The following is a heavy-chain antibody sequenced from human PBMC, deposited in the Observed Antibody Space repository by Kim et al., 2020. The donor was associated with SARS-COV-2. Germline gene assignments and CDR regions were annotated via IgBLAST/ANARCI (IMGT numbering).Heavy chain of an antibody. J-gene: IGHJ6*02. CDR2: IRSGGTGI. D-gene: IGHD4-4*01. CDR3: TSDTVLYGLDV. V-gene: IGHV3-74*01. Sequence: GGSLRLSCATSGFTVTDYWMHWVRQAPGKGLVWVSRIRSGGTGISYADSVKGRFTISRDNVNNTLYLQMNNLRAEDTALYYCTSDTVLYGLDVWGQGPRSPSP. CDR1: GFTVTDYW.